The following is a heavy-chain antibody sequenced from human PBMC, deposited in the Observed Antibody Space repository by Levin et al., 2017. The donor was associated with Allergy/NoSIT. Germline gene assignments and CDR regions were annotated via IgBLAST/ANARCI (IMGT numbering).Heavy chain of an antibody. Sequence: GESLKISCVASGFTFDNYGMNWVRQAPGKGLEWVSGINWNGGGTTYADTVNGRFTMSRDNAKNSLYLQMNSLRAEDTALYYCARAGRLYYFYYNMDVWGKGTTVTVSS. V-gene: IGHV3-20*04. CDR2: INWNGGGT. CDR3: ARAGRLYYFYYNMDV. CDR1: GFTFDNYG. J-gene: IGHJ6*03.